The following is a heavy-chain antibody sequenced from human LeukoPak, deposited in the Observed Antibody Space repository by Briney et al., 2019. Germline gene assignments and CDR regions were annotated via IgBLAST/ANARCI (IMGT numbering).Heavy chain of an antibody. CDR2: IKQDGSEK. J-gene: IGHJ4*02. Sequence: GGSLRLSCAASGFTFSSYWMSWVRQAPGKGLEWVANIKQDGSEKYYVDSVKGRFTISRDNSKKTLYLQMNSLRAEDTAVYYCVRDGDILTGYGLDYWGQGTLVTVSS. V-gene: IGHV3-7*01. CDR3: VRDGDILTGYGLDY. CDR1: GFTFSSYW. D-gene: IGHD3-9*01.